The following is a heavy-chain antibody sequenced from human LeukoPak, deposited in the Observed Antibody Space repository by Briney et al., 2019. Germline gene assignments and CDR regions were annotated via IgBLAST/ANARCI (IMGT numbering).Heavy chain of an antibody. Sequence: ASVKVSCKASGYTFTSYYMHWVRQAPGKGLEWMGGFDPEDGETIYAQKFQGRVTMTEDTSTDTAYMELSSLRSEVTAVYYCATSVFRFDPWGQGTLVTVSS. CDR1: GYTFTSYY. CDR3: ATSVFRFDP. CDR2: FDPEDGET. J-gene: IGHJ5*02. V-gene: IGHV1-24*01. D-gene: IGHD3-16*01.